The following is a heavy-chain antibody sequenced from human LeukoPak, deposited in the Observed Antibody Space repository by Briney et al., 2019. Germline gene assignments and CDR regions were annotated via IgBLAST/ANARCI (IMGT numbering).Heavy chain of an antibody. J-gene: IGHJ3*02. D-gene: IGHD2-21*02. CDR3: ASLVVTDNWAFDI. CDR1: GFTFSSYW. CDR2: INNDASST. Sequence: GGSLRLSFAASGFTFSSYWMHWVRQAPGEGLVWVSRINNDASSTSYADSVKGRFTISRDNAKNTLYLQMNSPRAGDTAVYYCASLVVTDNWAFDIWGQGTMVIVSS. V-gene: IGHV3-74*01.